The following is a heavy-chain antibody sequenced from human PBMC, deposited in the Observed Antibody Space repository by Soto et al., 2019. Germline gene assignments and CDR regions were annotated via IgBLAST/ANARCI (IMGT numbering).Heavy chain of an antibody. D-gene: IGHD3-10*01. CDR1: GFTFNNCA. Sequence: EVQLLESGGGLVQPGGSLRLCCAASGFTFNNCAMTWVRQAPGKGLEWVSAISGGGDTTSYADSVKGRFTVSRDGSKNTLYLQMSSLRAEDTALYYCAKGRGGSGSLTPRVDFWGQGTLVTVSS. J-gene: IGHJ4*02. V-gene: IGHV3-23*01. CDR3: AKGRGGSGSLTPRVDF. CDR2: ISGGGDTT.